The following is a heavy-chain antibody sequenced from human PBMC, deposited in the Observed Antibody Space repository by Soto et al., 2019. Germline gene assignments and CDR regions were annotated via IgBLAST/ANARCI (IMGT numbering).Heavy chain of an antibody. CDR3: ARRAETNGWNGFGADKYYFYF. CDR1: GYTFTSYD. J-gene: IGHJ4*02. CDR2: MNPNTGNS. D-gene: IGHD1-1*01. Sequence: QVQLVQSGAEVRKPGASVKVSCEASGYTFTSYDIYWVRQATGQGLEWMGWMNPNTGNSGYAQKFQGSVTMTSDTSISTAHMERSSMRSEDTAVYYGARRAETNGWNGFGADKYYFYFWGQGTLVTVSS. V-gene: IGHV1-8*01.